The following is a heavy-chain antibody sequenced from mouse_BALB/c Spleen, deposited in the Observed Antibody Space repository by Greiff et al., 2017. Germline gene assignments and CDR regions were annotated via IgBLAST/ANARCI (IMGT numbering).Heavy chain of an antibody. V-gene: IGHV1S29*02. D-gene: IGHD1-1*01. J-gene: IGHJ4*01. Sequence: VQLQQSGPELVKPGASVKISCKASGYTFTDYNMHWVKQSHGKSLEWIGRIDPYDSETHYNQKFKDKAILTVDKSSSTAYMQLSSLTSEDSAVYYCARGYYGSSPYYAMDYWGQGTSVTVSS. CDR3: ARGYYGSSPYYAMDY. CDR1: GYTFTDYN. CDR2: IDPYDSET.